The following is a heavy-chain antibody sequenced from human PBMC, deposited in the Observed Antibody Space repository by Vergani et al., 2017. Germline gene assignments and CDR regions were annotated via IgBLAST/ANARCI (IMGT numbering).Heavy chain of an antibody. Sequence: QVQLVESGGGVVQPGRSLRLSCAASGFTFSSYGMHWVRQAPGKGLEWVAVISYDGSNKYYADSVKGRFTISRDNAKNSLYLQMNSLRAEDTALYYCAKDDELRFLGSVGFDYWGQGTLVTVSS. V-gene: IGHV3-30*18. J-gene: IGHJ4*02. D-gene: IGHD3-3*01. CDR3: AKDDELRFLGSVGFDY. CDR1: GFTFSSYG. CDR2: ISYDGSNK.